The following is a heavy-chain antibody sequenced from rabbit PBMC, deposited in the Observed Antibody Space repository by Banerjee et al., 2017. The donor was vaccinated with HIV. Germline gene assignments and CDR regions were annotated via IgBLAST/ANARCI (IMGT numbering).Heavy chain of an antibody. Sequence: QEQLVESGGGLVKPEGSLTLSCKASGFDFSTNTMCWVRQAPGKRPEWIACIYNGDGSTYYASWVNGRFTISRSTSLNTVTLQMTSLTAADTATYFCARSAWSSGYTPYYFKLWGQGTLVTVS. V-gene: IGHV1S47*01. J-gene: IGHJ4*01. CDR3: ARSAWSSGYTPYYFKL. CDR1: GFDFSTNT. D-gene: IGHD1-1*01. CDR2: IYNGDGST.